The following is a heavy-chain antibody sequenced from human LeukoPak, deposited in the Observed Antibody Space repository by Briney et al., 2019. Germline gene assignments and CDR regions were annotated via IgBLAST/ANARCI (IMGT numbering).Heavy chain of an antibody. Sequence: GGSLRLSCAASGFTVSSNYMTWVRQAPGKGLECVSGIGGSGIRTYYADSVKGRFTISRDNAKKSLYLQMNSLRAEDTALYYCARDGDTVLTRGYYYYMDVWGKGTTVTVSS. V-gene: IGHV3-53*01. CDR2: IGGSGIRT. D-gene: IGHD4-23*01. CDR1: GFTVSSNY. CDR3: ARDGDTVLTRGYYYYMDV. J-gene: IGHJ6*03.